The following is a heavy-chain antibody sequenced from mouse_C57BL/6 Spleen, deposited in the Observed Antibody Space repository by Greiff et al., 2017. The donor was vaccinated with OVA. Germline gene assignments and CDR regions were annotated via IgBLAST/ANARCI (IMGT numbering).Heavy chain of an antibody. V-gene: IGHV1-69*01. J-gene: IGHJ4*01. CDR3: ARGGYYGSSGAYYYAMDY. CDR1: GYTFTSYW. CDR2: IDPSDSYT. Sequence: QVQLQQPGAELVMPGASVKLSCKASGYTFTSYWMHWVKQRPGQGLEWIGEIDPSDSYTNYNQKFKGKSTLTVDKSSSTAYMQLSSLTSEDSAVYDCARGGYYGSSGAYYYAMDYWGQGTSVTVSS. D-gene: IGHD1-1*01.